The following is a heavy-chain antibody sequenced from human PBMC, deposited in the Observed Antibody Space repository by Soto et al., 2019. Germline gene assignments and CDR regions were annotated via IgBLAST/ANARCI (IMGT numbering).Heavy chain of an antibody. V-gene: IGHV4-31*03. CDR2: IYYSGIT. CDR1: GGSIGSGGYY. Sequence: SETLSLTCTVSGGSIGSGGYYWSWIRQHPGKGLEWIGYIYYSGITYYNPSLKSRVTISVDRSKNQFSLKLSSVTAADTAVYYCARVKDYYDSSGYHNWFDPWGQGTLVTVSS. D-gene: IGHD3-22*01. CDR3: ARVKDYYDSSGYHNWFDP. J-gene: IGHJ5*02.